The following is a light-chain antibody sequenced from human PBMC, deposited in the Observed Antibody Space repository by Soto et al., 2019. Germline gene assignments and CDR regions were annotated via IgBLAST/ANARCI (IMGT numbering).Light chain of an antibody. CDR3: SSYTTSSPYA. J-gene: IGLJ1*01. Sequence: QSALTQPASVSGAPGQSITISCTGTSIDVGAYNYVSWYQQHPGKAPKLMIYDVSNRPSGVSNRFSGSKSGDTASLTISGLQAEDEADYYCSSYTTSSPYAFGTGTKLTVL. CDR1: SIDVGAYNY. CDR2: DVS. V-gene: IGLV2-14*01.